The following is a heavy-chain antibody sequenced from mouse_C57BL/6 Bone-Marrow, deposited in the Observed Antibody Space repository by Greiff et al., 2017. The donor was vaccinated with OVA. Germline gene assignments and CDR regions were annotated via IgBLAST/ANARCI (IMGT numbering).Heavy chain of an antibody. CDR2: IRNKANNHAT. CDR1: GFPFSDAW. D-gene: IGHD3-2*02. CDR3: TRETAQAYFDY. J-gene: IGHJ2*01. V-gene: IGHV6-6*01. Sequence: EVQVVESGGGLVQPGGSMKLSCAASGFPFSDAWMDWVRQSPEKGLEWVAEIRNKANNHATYYAESVKGRFTISRDDSKSSVYLQMNSLRAEDTGIYYCTRETAQAYFDYWGQGTTLTVSS.